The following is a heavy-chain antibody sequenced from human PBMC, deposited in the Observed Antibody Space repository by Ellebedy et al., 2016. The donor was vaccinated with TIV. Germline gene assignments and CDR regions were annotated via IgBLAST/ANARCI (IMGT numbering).Heavy chain of an antibody. CDR1: GYSISSGYY. Sequence: SETLSLXXTVSGYSISSGYYWGWIRQPPGKGLEWIGYIYSSGSTFYNPSLKSRVTISVDTSKNQFSLKLSSVTAADTAVYYCARVKAAQHFDYWGQGTLVTVSS. D-gene: IGHD2-15*01. CDR2: IYSSGST. CDR3: ARVKAAQHFDY. V-gene: IGHV4-38-2*02. J-gene: IGHJ4*02.